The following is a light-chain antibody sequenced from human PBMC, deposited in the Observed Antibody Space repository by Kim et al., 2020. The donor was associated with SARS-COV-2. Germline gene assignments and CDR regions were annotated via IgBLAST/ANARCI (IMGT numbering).Light chain of an antibody. CDR3: QQRSNWPPLT. V-gene: IGKV3-11*01. CDR2: GAS. CDR1: QSVGSF. Sequence: SPGERATPSCRASQSVGSFLAWYQQKTGQAPRLLIYGASNRATGIPARFSGSGSGTDFTLTISSLEPEDFAVYYCQQRSNWPPLTFGGGTQVDIK. J-gene: IGKJ4*01.